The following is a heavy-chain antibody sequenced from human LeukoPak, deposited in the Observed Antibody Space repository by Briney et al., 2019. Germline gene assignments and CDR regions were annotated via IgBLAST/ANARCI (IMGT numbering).Heavy chain of an antibody. CDR1: GYTFTSYA. Sequence: SCKASGYTFTSYAMHWVRQAPGKGLEWVAVISYDGSSQYYAESAKGRFTISRDNSKNTLYLQMNSLRAEDTAVYYCARDSIVSASFDIWGQGTMVTVSS. V-gene: IGHV3-30*04. CDR3: ARDSIVSASFDI. D-gene: IGHD2/OR15-2a*01. CDR2: ISYDGSSQ. J-gene: IGHJ3*02.